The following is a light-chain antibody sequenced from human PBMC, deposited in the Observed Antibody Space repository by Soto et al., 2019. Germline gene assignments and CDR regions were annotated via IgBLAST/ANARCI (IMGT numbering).Light chain of an antibody. V-gene: IGKV1-6*01. Sequence: AIQMTQSPSSLSASVGDRVTITCRASQGIRNDLGWYQKKSGKAPKLLIYAASALQSGVTSRFSGSGSGTDFTLTISSLQPEDFATYYCLQDYDHPYTFGQGTKLEMK. J-gene: IGKJ2*01. CDR2: AAS. CDR3: LQDYDHPYT. CDR1: QGIRND.